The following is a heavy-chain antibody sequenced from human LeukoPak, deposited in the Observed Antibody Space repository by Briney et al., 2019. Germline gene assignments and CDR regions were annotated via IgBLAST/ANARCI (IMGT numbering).Heavy chain of an antibody. CDR3: ARSPPPYYYYYGMDV. V-gene: IGHV3-53*01. CDR2: IYSGGST. CDR1: GLTVSSNY. J-gene: IGHJ6*02. Sequence: GGSLRLSCAASGLTVSSNYMSWVRQAPGKGLEWVSVIYSGGSTYYADPVKGRFTISRDNSKNTLYLQMNSLRAEDTAVYYCARSPPPYYYYYGMDVWGQGTTVTVSS.